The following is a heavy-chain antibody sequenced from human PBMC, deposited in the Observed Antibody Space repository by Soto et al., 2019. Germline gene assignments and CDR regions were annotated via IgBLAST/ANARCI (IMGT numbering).Heavy chain of an antibody. D-gene: IGHD6-13*01. J-gene: IGHJ4*02. Sequence: GGSLRLSCAASGFTFSSYAMSWVRQAPGKGLEWVSAISGSGGSTYYADSVKGRFTISRDNSKNTLFLQMNSLRAEDTAVYYCAKKGIAAAGTGHFDYWGQGTLVTVSS. V-gene: IGHV3-23*01. CDR2: ISGSGGST. CDR1: GFTFSSYA. CDR3: AKKGIAAAGTGHFDY.